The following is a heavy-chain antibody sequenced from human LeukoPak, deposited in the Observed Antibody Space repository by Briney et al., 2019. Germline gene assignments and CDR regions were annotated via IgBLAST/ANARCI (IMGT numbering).Heavy chain of an antibody. D-gene: IGHD3-22*01. Sequence: VRSLRLSCAASGFTFSDYAMHWVRQAPGKGLEWVAVISYDGSNKYYADSVKGRFTISRDDSKNTLYLQMNSLRTEDTAIYYCASTRWYYYDSSGYPSDYWGQGTLVTVSS. J-gene: IGHJ4*02. V-gene: IGHV3-30-3*01. CDR2: ISYDGSNK. CDR3: ASTRWYYYDSSGYPSDY. CDR1: GFTFSDYA.